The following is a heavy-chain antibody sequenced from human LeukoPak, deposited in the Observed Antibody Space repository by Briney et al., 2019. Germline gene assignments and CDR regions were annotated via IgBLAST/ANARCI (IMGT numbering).Heavy chain of an antibody. Sequence: RGSLRLSCAASGFTFSSYSMNWVRQAPGKGLEWVSSISSSSSYIYYADSVKGRFTISRDNAKNSLYLQMNSLRAEDTAVYYCARSGGTKVGYSGSYTYYYYMDVWGKGTTVTVSS. CDR1: GFTFSSYS. V-gene: IGHV3-21*01. CDR2: ISSSSSYI. D-gene: IGHD1-26*01. CDR3: ARSGGTKVGYSGSYTYYYYMDV. J-gene: IGHJ6*03.